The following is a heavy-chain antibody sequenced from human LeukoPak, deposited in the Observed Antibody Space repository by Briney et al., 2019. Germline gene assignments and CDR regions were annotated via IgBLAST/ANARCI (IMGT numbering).Heavy chain of an antibody. CDR2: IYYSGST. CDR1: GGSISSYY. J-gene: IGHJ4*02. V-gene: IGHV4-59*01. CDR3: ARDGYYYDSSVPFSY. Sequence: SETLSLTCTVSGGSISSYYWSWIRQPPGKGLEWIGYIYYSGSTNYNPSLKSRVTISVDTSKNQFSLKLSSVTAADTAVYYCARDGYYYDSSVPFSYWGQGTPVTVSS. D-gene: IGHD3-22*01.